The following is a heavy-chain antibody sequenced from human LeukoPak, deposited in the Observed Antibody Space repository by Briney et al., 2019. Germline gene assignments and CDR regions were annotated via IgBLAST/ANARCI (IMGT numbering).Heavy chain of an antibody. J-gene: IGHJ1*01. CDR3: ARGEDCSGGGCYSEYFQH. CDR1: GYTFTSYA. Sequence: GASVKVSCKASGYTFTSYAMHWVGQAPGQRLEWMGWINAGNGNTKYSQKFQGRVTITRDTSASTAYMELSSLRSEDTAVYYCARGEDCSGGGCYSEYFQHWGQGTLVTVSS. CDR2: INAGNGNT. D-gene: IGHD2-15*01. V-gene: IGHV1-3*01.